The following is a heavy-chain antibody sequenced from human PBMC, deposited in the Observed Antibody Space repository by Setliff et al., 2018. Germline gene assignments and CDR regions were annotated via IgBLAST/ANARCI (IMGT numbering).Heavy chain of an antibody. CDR1: GGSISSYY. CDR3: ARLRGAFDY. D-gene: IGHD3-16*01. CDR2: IYYSGST. Sequence: PSETPSLTCTVSGGSISSYYWSWIRQPPGKRLEWIGYIYYSGSTNYNPSLESRVTISVDTSKNQFSLRLNSATAADTAVYYCARLRGAFDYWGQGTLVTVSS. J-gene: IGHJ4*02. V-gene: IGHV4-59*01.